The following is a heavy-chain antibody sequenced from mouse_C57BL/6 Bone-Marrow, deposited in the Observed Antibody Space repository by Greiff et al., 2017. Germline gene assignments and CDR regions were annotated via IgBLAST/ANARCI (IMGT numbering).Heavy chain of an antibody. D-gene: IGHD1-2*01. Sequence: QVQLQQSGAELVKPGASVKISCKASGYAFSSYWMTWVKQRPGKGLEWIGQIYPGDGDPNYNGKFKGKATLPADKSSSTAYMQLSSVTSEDSAVYLCARPLHYCGYVDYWRQGTTLTVST. CDR2: IYPGDGDP. J-gene: IGHJ2*01. V-gene: IGHV1-80*01. CDR1: GYAFSSYW. CDR3: ARPLHYCGYVDY.